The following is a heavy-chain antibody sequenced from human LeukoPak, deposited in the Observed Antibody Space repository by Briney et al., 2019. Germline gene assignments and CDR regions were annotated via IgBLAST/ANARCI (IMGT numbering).Heavy chain of an antibody. J-gene: IGHJ4*02. CDR2: IYYSGST. V-gene: IGHV4-59*01. CDR3: ARSTGSYFYFDY. CDR1: GGSMSPYH. Sequence: SETLSLTCTVSGGSMSPYHWGWIRQPPGKGLEWTGYIYYSGSTNYNPSLKSRVTISVDTSKNQFSLKLSSVTAADTAVYYCARSTGSYFYFDYWGQGTLVTVSS. D-gene: IGHD1-26*01.